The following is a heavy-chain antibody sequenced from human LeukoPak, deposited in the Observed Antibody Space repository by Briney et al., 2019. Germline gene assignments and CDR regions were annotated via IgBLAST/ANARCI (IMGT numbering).Heavy chain of an antibody. Sequence: PGGSLRLSCAASGFTFSSYWMHWVRQAPGKGLVWVSRINTDGSSTSYADSVQGRFTISRDNAKNTLYLQMNSLRAEDTAVYYCVRATSSGWYPGAFDIWGQGTMVTVSS. CDR2: INTDGSST. J-gene: IGHJ3*02. V-gene: IGHV3-74*01. CDR3: VRATSSGWYPGAFDI. CDR1: GFTFSSYW. D-gene: IGHD6-19*01.